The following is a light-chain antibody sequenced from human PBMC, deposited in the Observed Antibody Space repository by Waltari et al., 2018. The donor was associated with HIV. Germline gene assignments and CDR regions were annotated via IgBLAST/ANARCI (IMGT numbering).Light chain of an antibody. CDR1: QNINNN. V-gene: IGKV1-39*01. CDR3: QQSYSTPLT. Sequence: DIQMTQSPSPLSASIGDRVTITCRASQNINNNLNWFQQKQGKSPKLLIYSTTALQTGGPSRFSGSGSGTDFTLTISSLQPEDFATYYCQQSYSTPLTFGPGTKLDI. J-gene: IGKJ3*01. CDR2: STT.